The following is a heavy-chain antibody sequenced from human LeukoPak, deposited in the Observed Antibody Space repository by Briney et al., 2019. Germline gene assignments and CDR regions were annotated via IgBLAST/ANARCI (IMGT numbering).Heavy chain of an antibody. J-gene: IGHJ4*02. CDR1: GGSISGYY. Sequence: SETLSLTCTVSGGSISGYYWSWIRQPLGKGLEWIGFIHYSGSTNYNPSLKSRVTISVDTSKNQFSLKLSSLTAADTAVYYCARYGSGSYHFDYWGQGTLVTVSS. D-gene: IGHD3-10*01. CDR3: ARYGSGSYHFDY. CDR2: IHYSGST. V-gene: IGHV4-59*01.